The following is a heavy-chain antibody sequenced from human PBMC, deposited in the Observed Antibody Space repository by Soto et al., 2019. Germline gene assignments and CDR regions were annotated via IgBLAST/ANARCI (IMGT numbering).Heavy chain of an antibody. Sequence: GGSLRLSCAASEFTFSSYAMSWVRQAPNKGLEWVSTISGSGATTYYADSAKGRFTISRDNSRNTLYLQMNSLSVEDTAVYYCAKTLLSTSWYGLHDYVSQGTLVTVSS. D-gene: IGHD6-13*01. J-gene: IGHJ4*02. CDR1: EFTFSSYA. V-gene: IGHV3-23*01. CDR3: AKTLLSTSWYGLHDY. CDR2: ISGSGATT.